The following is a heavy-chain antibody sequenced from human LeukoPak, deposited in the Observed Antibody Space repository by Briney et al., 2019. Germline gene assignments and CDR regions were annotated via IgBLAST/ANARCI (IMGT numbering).Heavy chain of an antibody. CDR1: GGSVSSGSYY. D-gene: IGHD2-15*01. J-gene: IGHJ4*02. Sequence: SETLSLTCTVSGGSVSSGSYYWSWIRQPPGKGLEWIGYIYYSGGTNYNPSLKSRVTISLDTSKNQFSLRLSSVTAADTAVYYCARDFCSGGSCYSYFHYWGQGTLVTVSS. CDR2: IYYSGGT. V-gene: IGHV4-61*01. CDR3: ARDFCSGGSCYSYFHY.